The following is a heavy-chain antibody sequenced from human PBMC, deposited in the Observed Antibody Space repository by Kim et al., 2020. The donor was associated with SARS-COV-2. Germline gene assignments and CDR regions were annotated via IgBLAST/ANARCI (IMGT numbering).Heavy chain of an antibody. CDR2: INAGNGNT. D-gene: IGHD3-10*01. Sequence: ASVKVSCKASGYTFTSYAMHWVRQAPGQRLEWMGWINAGNGNTKYSQEFQGRVTITRDTSANTAYMDLSSLRSEDTAVYYCARSIMIRGVIITGAFDYWGQGTLVTVSS. CDR3: ARSIMIRGVIITGAFDY. V-gene: IGHV1-3*01. J-gene: IGHJ4*02. CDR1: GYTFTSYA.